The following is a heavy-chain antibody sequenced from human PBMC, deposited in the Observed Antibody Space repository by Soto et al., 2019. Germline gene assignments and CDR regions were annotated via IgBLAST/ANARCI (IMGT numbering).Heavy chain of an antibody. Sequence: ETLCLPCAVSGGSISSINWCSWVRQPPGKGLEWIGEIYHSGSTNYNPSLKSRVTISVDKSKNQFSLKLSSVTAADTAVYYCAREKREVRPYYYYYGMDVWGQRTTVTVSS. V-gene: IGHV4-4*02. CDR3: AREKREVRPYYYYYGMDV. D-gene: IGHD6-6*01. CDR2: IYHSGST. CDR1: GGSISSINW. J-gene: IGHJ6*02.